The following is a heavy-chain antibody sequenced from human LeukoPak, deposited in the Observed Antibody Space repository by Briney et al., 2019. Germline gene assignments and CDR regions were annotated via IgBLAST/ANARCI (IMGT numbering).Heavy chain of an antibody. V-gene: IGHV4-59*08. CDR3: ARSFSGSYSYWYSDI. CDR2: IYYSGST. CDR1: GDSISSYY. J-gene: IGHJ2*01. D-gene: IGHD1-26*01. Sequence: PSETLSLTCTVSGDSISSYYWSWIRQPPGKGLEWIGYIYYSGSTNYSPSLKSRVTISVDTSKNQFSLKLTSVTAADTAVYYCARSFSGSYSYWYSDIWGRGTLVTVSS.